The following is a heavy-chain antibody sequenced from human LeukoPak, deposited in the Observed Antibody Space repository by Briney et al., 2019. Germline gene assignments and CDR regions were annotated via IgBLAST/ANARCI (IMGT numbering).Heavy chain of an antibody. J-gene: IGHJ4*02. V-gene: IGHV1-69*13. CDR2: IIPIFGTA. CDR1: GGTFSSYA. CDR3: ARDGSGSYYRARASFDY. D-gene: IGHD3-10*01. Sequence: SVKVSCKASGGTFSSYAISWVRQAPGQGLEWMGGIIPIFGTANYAQKFQGRVTITADESTSTAYMELSSLRSEDTAVYYCARDGSGSYYRARASFDYWGQGTLVTVSS.